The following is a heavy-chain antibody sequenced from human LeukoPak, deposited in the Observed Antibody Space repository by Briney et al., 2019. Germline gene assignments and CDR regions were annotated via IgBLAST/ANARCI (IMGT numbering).Heavy chain of an antibody. V-gene: IGHV3-21*01. J-gene: IGHJ3*02. CDR2: I. Sequence: IYYADSVKGRFTISRDNAKNSLYLQMNSLRAEDTAVYYCARDRSVGYYYDSSGYYNDAFDIWGQGTMVTVSS. D-gene: IGHD3-22*01. CDR3: ARDRSVGYYYDSSGYYNDAFDI.